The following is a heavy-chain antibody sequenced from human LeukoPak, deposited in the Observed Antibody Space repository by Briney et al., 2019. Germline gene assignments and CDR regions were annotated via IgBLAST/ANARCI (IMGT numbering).Heavy chain of an antibody. CDR3: ARELYSSSCYARDY. CDR2: IQFDGSDI. Sequence: GGSLRLSCAASGFTFSNFGVHWVRQAPGKGLEWVAFIQFDGSDIFYADSVKGRFTVSRDNSKNTLYLQMNSLRAEDTTVYYCARELYSSSCYARDYWGQGTLVTVSS. D-gene: IGHD6-13*01. J-gene: IGHJ4*02. CDR1: GFTFSNFG. V-gene: IGHV3-30*02.